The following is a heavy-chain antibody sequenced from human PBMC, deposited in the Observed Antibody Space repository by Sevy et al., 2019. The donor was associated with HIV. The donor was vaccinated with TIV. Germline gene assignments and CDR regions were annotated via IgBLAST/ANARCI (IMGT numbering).Heavy chain of an antibody. CDR1: GFTFSSYS. D-gene: IGHD3-10*01. V-gene: IGHV3-21*01. J-gene: IGHJ4*02. CDR3: ARSHITMVRGVLDC. CDR2: IGTSSSYI. Sequence: GGSLRLSCAGSGFTFSSYSMSWVRQAPGKGLEWVSSIGTSSSYIYYADSVKGRFTISRDKAKNSLYLQMNSLRAEDTAMYYCARSHITMVRGVLDCWGQGTLVTVSS.